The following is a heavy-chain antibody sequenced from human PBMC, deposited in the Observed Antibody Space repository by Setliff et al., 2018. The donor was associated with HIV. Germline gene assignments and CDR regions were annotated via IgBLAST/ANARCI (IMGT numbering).Heavy chain of an antibody. D-gene: IGHD3-10*01. J-gene: IGHJ6*02. CDR2: INQDGSQK. V-gene: IGHV3-7*01. CDR3: ARSYYGSTTASGMDA. Sequence: GESLKISCAVSGFTFSGNWMSWVRQAPGKGLEWVANINQDGSQKYYVDSAKGRFTISRDNAKKSLDLHMDSLRAEDTAVYYCARSYYGSTTASGMDAWGQGTAVTVSS. CDR1: GFTFSGNW.